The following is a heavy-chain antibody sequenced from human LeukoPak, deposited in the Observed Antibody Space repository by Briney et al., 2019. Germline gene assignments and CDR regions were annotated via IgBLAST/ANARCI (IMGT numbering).Heavy chain of an antibody. J-gene: IGHJ3*02. V-gene: IGHV3-9*03. D-gene: IGHD3-16*02. CDR2: ISWNSGSI. CDR1: GFTFDDYA. CDR3: AKAVSYYDYVWGSYRYTLFGNAFDI. Sequence: PGGSLRLSCAASGFTFDDYAMHWVRQAPGKGLEWVSGISWNSGSIGYADSVKGRFTISRDNAKNSPYLQMNSLRAEDMALYYCAKAVSYYDYVWGSYRYTLFGNAFDIWGQGTMVTVSS.